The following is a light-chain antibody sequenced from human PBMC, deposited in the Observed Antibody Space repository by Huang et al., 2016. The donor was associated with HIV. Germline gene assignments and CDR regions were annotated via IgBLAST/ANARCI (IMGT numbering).Light chain of an antibody. J-gene: IGKJ1*01. V-gene: IGKV1-5*03. CDR3: QQYHSYSWT. Sequence: DIQMTQSPSTLSASVGDRVTITCRASQSISYWLAWYQQKPGKAPNLLIYKSSSLQSGVPSRFSGSGSGTEFTLTISSLQPDDFASYYCQQYHSYSWTCGQGTKVEIK. CDR2: KSS. CDR1: QSISYW.